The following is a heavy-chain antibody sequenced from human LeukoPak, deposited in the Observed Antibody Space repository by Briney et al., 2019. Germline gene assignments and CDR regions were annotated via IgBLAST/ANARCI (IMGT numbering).Heavy chain of an antibody. CDR1: GGSFSGYY. CDR2: INHSGST. J-gene: IGHJ6*03. Sequence: SETLSLTCAVYGGSFSGYYWSWIRQPPGKGLEWIGEINHSGSTNYNPSLKSRVTISVDTSKNQFSLKLSSVTAADTAVYYCARTPHYYYYYMDVWGKGTTVTISS. CDR3: ARTPHYYYYYMDV. V-gene: IGHV4-34*01.